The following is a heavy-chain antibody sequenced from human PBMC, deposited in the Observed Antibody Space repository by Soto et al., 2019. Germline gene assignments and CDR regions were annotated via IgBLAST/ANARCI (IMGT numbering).Heavy chain of an antibody. V-gene: IGHV3-33*01. CDR2: IWYDGSNK. CDR3: ARDLKYSSSTYYYGMDV. Sequence: QVQLVESGGGVVQPERSLRLSCAASGFTFSSYGMHWVRQAPGKGLEWVAVIWYDGSNKYYADSVKGRFTISRDNSKNTLYLQMNSLRAEDTAVYYCARDLKYSSSTYYYGMDVWGQGTTVTVSS. D-gene: IGHD6-6*01. J-gene: IGHJ6*02. CDR1: GFTFSSYG.